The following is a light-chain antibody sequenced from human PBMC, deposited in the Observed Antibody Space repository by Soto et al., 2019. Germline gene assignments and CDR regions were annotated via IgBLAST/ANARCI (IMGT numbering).Light chain of an antibody. Sequence: QSVVTQEPSLTVSPGGTVTLTCASSTGAVTSGHYPNWVQQKPGQVPKSLIYSTSDKHSWTPARFSGSLLGGKAALTLSSGQPGGEAEIYRPVYYGCGLWVFGGGTKLTVL. CDR1: TGAVTSGHY. V-gene: IGLV7-43*01. CDR3: PVYYGCGLWV. J-gene: IGLJ3*02. CDR2: STS.